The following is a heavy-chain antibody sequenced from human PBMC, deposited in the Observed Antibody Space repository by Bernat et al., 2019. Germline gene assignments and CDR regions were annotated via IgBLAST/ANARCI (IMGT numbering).Heavy chain of an antibody. CDR3: ARDFTGTAVQGQPPGS. J-gene: IGHJ5*02. V-gene: IGHV3-33*05. Sequence: QVQVVESGGGVFQPGRSLRLSCAVSGFTFSAFGMHWVRQAPGKGLEWVAVIIHDGSNAYYAESVKGRFTISRDNSKSTLYLQMNSLRAEDTAVYYCARDFTGTAVQGQPPGSWGQGTLVTVSS. D-gene: IGHD3-10*01. CDR2: IIHDGSNA. CDR1: GFTFSAFG.